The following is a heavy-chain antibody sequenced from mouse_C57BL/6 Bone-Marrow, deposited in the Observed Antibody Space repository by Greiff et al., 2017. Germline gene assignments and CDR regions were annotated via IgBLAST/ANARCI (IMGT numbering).Heavy chain of an antibody. CDR1: GYTFTSYR. Sequence: VMLVESGAELAKPGASVKLSCKASGYTFTSYRMHWVKQRPGQGLEWIGYINPSSGYTKYNQKFKDKATLTADKSSSTAYMQLSSLTYEDSAVYYCASLYSKDYWGQGTTLTVSS. CDR3: ASLYSKDY. CDR2: INPSSGYT. V-gene: IGHV1-7*01. D-gene: IGHD2-5*01. J-gene: IGHJ2*01.